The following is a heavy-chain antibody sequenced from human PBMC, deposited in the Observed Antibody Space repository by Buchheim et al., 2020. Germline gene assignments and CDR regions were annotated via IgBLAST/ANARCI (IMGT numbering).Heavy chain of an antibody. D-gene: IGHD2-2*01. CDR2: ISSSSSYT. V-gene: IGHV3-11*06. J-gene: IGHJ6*02. Sequence: QVQLVESGGGVVQPGRSLRLSCAASGFTFSDYYMSWIRQAPGKGLEWVSYISSSSSYTDYADSVKGRFTISRDNAKNSLYLQMNSLRAEDTAVYYCAGVPAATYYYFAMDVWGQGTT. CDR3: AGVPAATYYYFAMDV. CDR1: GFTFSDYY.